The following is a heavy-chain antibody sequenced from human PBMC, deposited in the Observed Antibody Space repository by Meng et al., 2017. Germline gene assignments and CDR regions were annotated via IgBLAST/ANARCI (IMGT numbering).Heavy chain of an antibody. D-gene: IGHD3-10*01. Sequence: SETLSLTCTVSGGSISSYYWSWIRQPPGKGLEWIGYIYYSGSTNYNPSLKSRVTISVDTSKNRFSLKLSSVTAADTAVYYCARGYYYGSGSNFDYWGQGTLVTVSS. V-gene: IGHV4-59*01. J-gene: IGHJ4*02. CDR2: IYYSGST. CDR1: GGSISSYY. CDR3: ARGYYYGSGSNFDY.